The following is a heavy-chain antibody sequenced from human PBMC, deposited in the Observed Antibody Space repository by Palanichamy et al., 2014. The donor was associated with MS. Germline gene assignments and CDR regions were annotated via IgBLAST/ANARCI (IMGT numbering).Heavy chain of an antibody. D-gene: IGHD3-10*01. J-gene: IGHJ4*02. Sequence: QVQLVESGGGVVQPGRSLRLSCAVSAFTFSRNAMHWVRQAPGKGLEWVAVISYDGGNRYYADSVKGRFTISRDNSKNTVYLQLNNLRTEDTAMYYCAKGGPYYGSGSADFWGQGTLVTVSS. CDR2: ISYDGGNR. CDR1: AFTFSRNA. V-gene: IGHV3-30-3*01. CDR3: AKGGPYYGSGSADF.